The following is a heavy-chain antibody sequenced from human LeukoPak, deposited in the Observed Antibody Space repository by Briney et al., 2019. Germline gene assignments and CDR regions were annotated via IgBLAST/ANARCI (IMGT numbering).Heavy chain of an antibody. CDR1: GFTVSEYD. CDR2: IGIVGDT. Sequence: GGSLRLSCAASGFTVSEYDMHWVRQATGRGLEWVSAIGIVGDTYYVGSVKGRFTMSRDNASNKVHLQMNSLRDGDTGVYYCLRDYHGMDVWGQGTTVIVSS. J-gene: IGHJ6*02. V-gene: IGHV3-13*01. D-gene: IGHD3-16*02. CDR3: LRDYHGMDV.